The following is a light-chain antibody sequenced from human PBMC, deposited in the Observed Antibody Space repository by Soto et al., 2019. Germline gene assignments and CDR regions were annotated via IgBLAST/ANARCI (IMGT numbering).Light chain of an antibody. CDR2: DAS. CDR3: QQAASFPIT. J-gene: IGKJ5*01. V-gene: IGKV1-12*01. CDR1: QAISSS. Sequence: DIQITQSPSSVSAFVGDTVTLTCRASQAISSSLAWYQQKPGKAPNLLMFDASSLQSGVPSRFSGSGSGTDFTLTISGLQPEDFGTYYCQQAASFPITFGQGTRLDI.